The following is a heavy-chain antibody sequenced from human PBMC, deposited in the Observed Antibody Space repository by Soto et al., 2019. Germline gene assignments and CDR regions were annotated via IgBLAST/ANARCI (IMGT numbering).Heavy chain of an antibody. CDR3: ATESVLREYGDYDTPLDAFDI. CDR1: GYTLAELT. D-gene: IGHD4-17*01. Sequence: GASGKVSSKVSGYTLAELTMHWLRQATGKRLEWMGGFDPEDGETIYAQKFQGRVTMTEDTSTDTAYMELSSLRSEDTAVYYCATESVLREYGDYDTPLDAFDIWGQGTMVTVSS. J-gene: IGHJ3*02. V-gene: IGHV1-24*01. CDR2: FDPEDGET.